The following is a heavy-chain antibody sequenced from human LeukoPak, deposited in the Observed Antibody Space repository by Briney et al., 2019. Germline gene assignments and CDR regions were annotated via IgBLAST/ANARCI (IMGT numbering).Heavy chain of an antibody. V-gene: IGHV4-39*01. Sequence: SETLSLTCTVSGGSISSSSYYWGWIRRPPGKGLEWIGSIYYSGSTYYNPSLKSRVTISVDTSKNQFSLKLSSVTAADTAVYYCARPHCSSTSCYTDWFDPWGQGTLVTVSS. CDR3: ARPHCSSTSCYTDWFDP. CDR1: GGSISSSSYY. CDR2: IYYSGST. J-gene: IGHJ5*02. D-gene: IGHD2-2*01.